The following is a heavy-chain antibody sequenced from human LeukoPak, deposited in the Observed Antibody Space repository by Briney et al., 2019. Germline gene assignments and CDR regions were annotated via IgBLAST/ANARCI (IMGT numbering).Heavy chain of an antibody. V-gene: IGHV1-69*04. CDR2: IIPILGIA. Sequence: GSSVKVSCKASGGTFSSYAISWVRQAPGQGLEWMGRIIPILGIANYAQKFRGRVTITADKSTSTAYMELSSLRSEDTAVYYCARVAVAGSFDYWGQGTLVTVSS. CDR3: ARVAVAGSFDY. D-gene: IGHD6-19*01. CDR1: GGTFSSYA. J-gene: IGHJ4*02.